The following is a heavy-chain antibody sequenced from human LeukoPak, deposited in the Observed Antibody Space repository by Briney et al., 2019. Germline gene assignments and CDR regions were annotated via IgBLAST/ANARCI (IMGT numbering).Heavy chain of an antibody. CDR3: AKGFSLWFGELSLDI. V-gene: IGHV3-30*02. CDR2: IRYDGSNK. J-gene: IGHJ3*02. D-gene: IGHD3-10*01. Sequence: GGSLRLSCAASGFTFSSYGLHWVRQAPGKGLEWVAFIRYDGSNKYYADSVKGRFTISRDNPKNTLYLQMNSLRAEDTAVYYCAKGFSLWFGELSLDIWGQGTMVTVSS. CDR1: GFTFSSYG.